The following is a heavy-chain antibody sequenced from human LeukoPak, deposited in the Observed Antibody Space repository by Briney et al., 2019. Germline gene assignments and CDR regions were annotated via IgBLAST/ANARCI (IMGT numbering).Heavy chain of an antibody. D-gene: IGHD1-20*01. CDR3: ARGAEGYNWSHFDY. CDR2: INHSGST. CDR1: GGSFSGYY. V-gene: IGHV4-34*01. Sequence: SETLSLTCAVYGGSFSGYYWSWIRQPPGKGLEWIGEINHSGSTNYNPSLKSRVTISVDTSKNQFSLKLSSVTAADTAVYYCARGAEGYNWSHFDYWGQGTLVTVSS. J-gene: IGHJ4*02.